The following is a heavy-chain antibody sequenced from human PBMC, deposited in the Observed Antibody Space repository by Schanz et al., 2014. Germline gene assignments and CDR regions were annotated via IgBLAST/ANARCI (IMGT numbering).Heavy chain of an antibody. CDR2: IWSDGSTK. V-gene: IGHV3-33*08. Sequence: VQLVESGGGLVQPGGSLRLSCAASGFDFNSYSMNWVRQVPGKGPEWVAVIWSDGSTKYYADSVKGRFTISRDNSKNTLYLQMNSLRADDTAVYFCARAHGNNWYGKGLDYWGQGTQVTVSS. J-gene: IGHJ4*02. D-gene: IGHD1-1*01. CDR1: GFDFNSYS. CDR3: ARAHGNNWYGKGLDY.